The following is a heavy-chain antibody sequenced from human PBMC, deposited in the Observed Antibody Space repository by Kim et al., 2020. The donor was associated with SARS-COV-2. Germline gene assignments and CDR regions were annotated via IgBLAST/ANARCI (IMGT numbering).Heavy chain of an antibody. Sequence: SETLSLTCAVSGGSISSSNWWSWVRQPPGKGLEWIGEIYHSGSTNYNPSLKSRVTISVDKSKNQFSLKLSSVTAADTAVYYCARVKSSAAAGPQVAFHYWGKGALVTVS. D-gene: IGHD6-13*01. CDR1: GGSISSSNW. J-gene: IGHJ4*02. CDR2: IYHSGST. CDR3: ARVKSSAAAGPQVAFHY. V-gene: IGHV4-4*02.